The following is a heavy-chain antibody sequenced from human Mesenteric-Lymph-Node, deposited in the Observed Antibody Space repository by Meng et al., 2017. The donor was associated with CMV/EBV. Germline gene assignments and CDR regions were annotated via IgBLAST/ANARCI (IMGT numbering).Heavy chain of an antibody. D-gene: IGHD3-16*01. CDR3: TGGNDY. V-gene: IGHV3-73*01. Sequence: LNPSCGAAGFTFSDSAIQWVRQASVEGLAWVGRIRSTANHSATAYAASVTGRFSFSRDDSKNTAYLLMNSLKTEDTALYYCTGGNDYWGQGTLVTVSS. CDR2: IRSTANHSAT. CDR1: GFTFSDSA. J-gene: IGHJ4*02.